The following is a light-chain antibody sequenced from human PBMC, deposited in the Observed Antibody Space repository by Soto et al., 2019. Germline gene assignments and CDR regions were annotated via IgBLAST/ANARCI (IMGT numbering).Light chain of an antibody. V-gene: IGKV3-11*01. CDR3: QQRSNWIFT. CDR2: DAS. CDR1: QSVGNY. J-gene: IGKJ3*01. Sequence: EVVLTQSPATLSLSPGEGATLSCRASQSVGNYLAWYQQRPGQAPRLLIYDASSRATGIPARFSGSGSGTDFTLTITSREAEDFAVYYCQQRSNWIFTFGPGTIVDIK.